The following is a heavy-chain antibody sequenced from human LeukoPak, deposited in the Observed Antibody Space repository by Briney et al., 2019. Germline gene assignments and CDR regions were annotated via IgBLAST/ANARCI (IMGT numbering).Heavy chain of an antibody. D-gene: IGHD2-21*02. CDR2: IMQDGSEK. Sequence: PGGSLRLSCAASGFTFSNYWMSWVRQAPGKGLEWVANIMQDGSEKYYVDSVKGRFTISRDNAKNSLYLQMNSLRAEDTAVCYCARRYCGGDCHSPYFDYWGQGTLVTVSS. V-gene: IGHV3-7*01. J-gene: IGHJ4*02. CDR3: ARRYCGGDCHSPYFDY. CDR1: GFTFSNYW.